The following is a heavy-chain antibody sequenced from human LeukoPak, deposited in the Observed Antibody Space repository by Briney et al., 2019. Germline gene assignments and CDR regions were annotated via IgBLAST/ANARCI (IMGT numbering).Heavy chain of an antibody. D-gene: IGHD2-15*01. CDR1: GFTFSSYG. J-gene: IGHJ4*02. CDR2: VHGDGSST. Sequence: PGGSLRLSCAASGFTFSSYGMHWVRQAPGKGLVWVARVHGDGSSTTYADSVKGRFTISRDNAKDSLYLQMNSLRAEDTAVYYCVRGRGCSGGSCRFENWGQGTLVTVSS. V-gene: IGHV3-74*01. CDR3: VRGRGCSGGSCRFEN.